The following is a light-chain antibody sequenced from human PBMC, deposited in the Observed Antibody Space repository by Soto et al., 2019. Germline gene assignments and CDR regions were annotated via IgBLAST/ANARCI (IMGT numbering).Light chain of an antibody. CDR2: KVS. CDR3: MQGTHWPIT. CDR1: QSLVHSDGIAY. V-gene: IGKV2-30*02. J-gene: IGKJ5*01. Sequence: DVVMTQSPLSLRVTLGQPGSISCSPNQSLVHSDGIAYFSWFQQRPGRSPRRLIYKVSNRDSGVPARFSGSGSGTDFALKISRVEAEDVGVYYCMQGTHWPITFGQGTRLEIK.